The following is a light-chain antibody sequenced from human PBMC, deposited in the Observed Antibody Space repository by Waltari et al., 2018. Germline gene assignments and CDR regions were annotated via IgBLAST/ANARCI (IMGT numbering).Light chain of an antibody. CDR2: DVT. Sequence: QSALTQPASVSESPGQSITISCTGSSSDIGSCNFVSWYQQHQGKAPKLIIYDVTKRPSGGSDRFSCAKSGNMAYLTISVLQPDDEAHYYCSSFTTNTTVMLGGETKLTVL. CDR3: SSFTTNTTVM. V-gene: IGLV2-14*03. CDR1: SSDIGSCNF. J-gene: IGLJ2*01.